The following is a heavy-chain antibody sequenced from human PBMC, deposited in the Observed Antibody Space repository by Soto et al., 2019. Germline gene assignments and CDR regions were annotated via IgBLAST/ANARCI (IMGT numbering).Heavy chain of an antibody. Sequence: QVQLVESGGGVVQPGRSLRLSCAASGFTFSSFGMHWVRQGPGKGLEWVAVISYDGISEDYADSVRGRFTISRDNSKLYLQMNSLGVEDTAVYYCARGGYGGNSPFDYWGQGTLVTVSS. V-gene: IGHV3-30*03. CDR3: ARGGYGGNSPFDY. CDR2: ISYDGISE. J-gene: IGHJ4*02. CDR1: GFTFSSFG. D-gene: IGHD2-21*01.